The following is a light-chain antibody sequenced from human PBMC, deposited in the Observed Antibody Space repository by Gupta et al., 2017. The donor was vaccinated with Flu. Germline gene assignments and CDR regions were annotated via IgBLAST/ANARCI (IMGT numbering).Light chain of an antibody. Sequence: SYVLTQPPSVSVAPGQTARISCRGNGVGTKSVHWYRQIPGQAPVLVIYEDSDRSSGIPARFSGSNSGNTAALTINKVEAGDEADDWCQVWDTNTDSLVLGGGTNLTVL. CDR2: EDS. V-gene: IGLV3-21*02. CDR1: GVGTKS. J-gene: IGLJ3*02. CDR3: QVWDTNTDSLV.